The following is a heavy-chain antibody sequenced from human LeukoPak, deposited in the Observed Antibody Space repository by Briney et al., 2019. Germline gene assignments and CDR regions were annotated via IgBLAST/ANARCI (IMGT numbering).Heavy chain of an antibody. CDR2: IYYSGST. J-gene: IGHJ4*02. V-gene: IGHV4-59*12. D-gene: IGHD3-3*01. CDR3: ARVSGTAPPGY. Sequence: SETLSLTCTVSGGSISSYYWNWIRQPPGKGLEWIAYIYYSGSTYYNPSLKSRVTISVDRSKNQFSLKLSSVTAADTAVYYCARVSGTAPPGYWGQGTLVTVSS. CDR1: GGSISSYY.